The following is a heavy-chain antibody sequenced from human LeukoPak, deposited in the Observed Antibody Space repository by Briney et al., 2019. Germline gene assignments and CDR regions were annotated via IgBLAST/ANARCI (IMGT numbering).Heavy chain of an antibody. CDR2: ISPDGDNE. V-gene: IGHV3-30*18. CDR3: AKDGPYTSSFDY. Sequence: GGSLRLSCAASGLSFSSYGMHWVRQGPGKGLEWVAAISPDGDNEYYADSVKGRITISRDNSKDTLYLQMNSLTTDDTAVYYCAKDGPYTSSFDYWGQGTLVTVSS. CDR1: GLSFSSYG. J-gene: IGHJ4*02. D-gene: IGHD6-13*01.